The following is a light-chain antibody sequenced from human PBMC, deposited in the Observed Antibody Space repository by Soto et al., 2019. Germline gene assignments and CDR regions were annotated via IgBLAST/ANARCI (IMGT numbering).Light chain of an antibody. CDR1: QSVSSSY. J-gene: IGKJ2*01. CDR2: GAS. Sequence: EIVLTQSPGTLSLSPGERATLSCRASQSVSSSYLAWYQQKPGQAPRLLIYGASSRATGIPDRFSGSGSGTDFTLTISRLEPEDFAVYYCQQYGSSPGTFGQVTTLEIK. V-gene: IGKV3-20*01. CDR3: QQYGSSPGT.